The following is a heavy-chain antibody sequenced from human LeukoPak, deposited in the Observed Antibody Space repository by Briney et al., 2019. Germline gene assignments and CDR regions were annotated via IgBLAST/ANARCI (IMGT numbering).Heavy chain of an antibody. J-gene: IGHJ4*02. V-gene: IGHV3-23*01. Sequence: GGSLRLSCAASGFTFSSYAMSWVRQAPGKGLEWVSAISGSGGSTYYADSVKGRFTISRDNSKNTLYLQMNSLRAEDTAVYYCAKGEGPHRSSPLFYYFDYWGQGTLVTVSS. D-gene: IGHD6-6*01. CDR3: AKGEGPHRSSPLFYYFDY. CDR1: GFTFSSYA. CDR2: ISGSGGST.